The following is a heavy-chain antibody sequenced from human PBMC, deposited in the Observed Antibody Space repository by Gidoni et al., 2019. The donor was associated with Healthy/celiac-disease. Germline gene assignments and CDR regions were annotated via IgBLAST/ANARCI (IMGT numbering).Heavy chain of an antibody. CDR3: AKDRGYSYGQTVNFDY. J-gene: IGHJ4*02. D-gene: IGHD5-18*01. V-gene: IGHV3-43*02. Sequence: GDGGSTYYADSVKGRFTISRDNSKNSLYLQMNSLRTEDTALYYCAKDRGYSYGQTVNFDYWGQGTLVTVSS. CDR2: GDGGST.